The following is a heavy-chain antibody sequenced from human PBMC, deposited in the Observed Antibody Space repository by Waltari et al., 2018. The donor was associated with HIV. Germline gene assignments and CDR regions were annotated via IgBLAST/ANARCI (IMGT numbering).Heavy chain of an antibody. Sequence: QVQLVESGGGVVQTGRSLRLSCAASGFSFSIYAMHWVRQAPGKGLEWVAVIWSESTNKYYVDSVKGRFTVSRDNSENKVYLQMNSLRADDTAVYYCARGRGRAFDIWGQGTMVIVSS. CDR1: GFSFSIYA. J-gene: IGHJ3*02. V-gene: IGHV3-33*04. CDR2: IWSESTNK. CDR3: ARGRGRAFDI. D-gene: IGHD3-10*01.